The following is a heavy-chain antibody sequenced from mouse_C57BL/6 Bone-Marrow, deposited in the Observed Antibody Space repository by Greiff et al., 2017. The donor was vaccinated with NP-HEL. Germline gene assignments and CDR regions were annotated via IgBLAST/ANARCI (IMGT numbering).Heavy chain of an antibody. D-gene: IGHD1-1*01. CDR2: ISSGSSTI. CDR1: GFTFSDYG. CDR3: ARQYYGSKRNYFDY. V-gene: IGHV5-17*01. Sequence: VQLQQSGGGLVKPGGSLKLSCAASGFTFSDYGMHWVRQAPEKGLEWVAYISSGSSTIYYADTVKGRFTISRDNAKNTLFLQMTSLRSEDTAMYYCARQYYGSKRNYFDYWGQGTTLTVSS. J-gene: IGHJ2*01.